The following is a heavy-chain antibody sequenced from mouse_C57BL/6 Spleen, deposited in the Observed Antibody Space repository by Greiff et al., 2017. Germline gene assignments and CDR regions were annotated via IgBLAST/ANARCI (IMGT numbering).Heavy chain of an antibody. CDR1: GYTFTSYG. CDR3: ARYGNYPFAY. D-gene: IGHD2-1*01. CDR2: IYPRSGNT. V-gene: IGHV1-81*01. Sequence: QVQLQQSGAELARPGASVKLSCKASGYTFTSYGISWVKQRTGQGLEWIGEIYPRSGNTYYTEKFKGKATLTADKSSSTAYLELRSLTSDDSAVXFCARYGNYPFAYWGQGTLVTVSA. J-gene: IGHJ3*01.